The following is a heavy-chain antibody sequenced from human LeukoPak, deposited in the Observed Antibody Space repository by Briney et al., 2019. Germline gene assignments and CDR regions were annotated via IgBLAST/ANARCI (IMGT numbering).Heavy chain of an antibody. J-gene: IGHJ4*02. D-gene: IGHD3-10*01. Sequence: SETLSLTCTVSGGSISSYYWSWIRQPPGKGLEWIGYIYYSGSTNYNPSLKSRVTISVDTSKNQFSLKLSSVTAADTAVYYCARVLVSMVRGVDLKYYFDYWGQGTLVTASS. V-gene: IGHV4-59*01. CDR3: ARVLVSMVRGVDLKYYFDY. CDR1: GGSISSYY. CDR2: IYYSGST.